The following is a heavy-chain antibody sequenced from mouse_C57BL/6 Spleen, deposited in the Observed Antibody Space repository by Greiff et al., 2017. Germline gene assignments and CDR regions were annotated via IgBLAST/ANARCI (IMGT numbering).Heavy chain of an antibody. J-gene: IGHJ2*01. CDR2: ISSGGSYT. CDR3: ARNGYYGSSPFDY. CDR1: GFTFSSYG. V-gene: IGHV5-6*01. D-gene: IGHD1-1*01. Sequence: EVKLMESGGDLVKPGGSLKLSCAASGFTFSSYGMSWVRQTPDKRLEWVATISSGGSYTYYPDSVKGRFTISRDNAKNTLYLQMSSLKSEDTAMYYCARNGYYGSSPFDYWGQGTTLTVSS.